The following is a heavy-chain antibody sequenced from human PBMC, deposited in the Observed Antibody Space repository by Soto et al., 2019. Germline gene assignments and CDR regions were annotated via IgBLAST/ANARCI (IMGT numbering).Heavy chain of an antibody. CDR2: ISSSSSTI. J-gene: IGHJ4*02. Sequence: EVQLVESGGGLVQPGGSLRLSCAASGFTFSSYSMNWVRQAPGKGLEWVSYISSSSSTIYYADSVKGRFTISRDNAKNSLYLQMNSLRAEDTAFYYCARHPSAAARHWGQGTLVTVSS. CDR1: GFTFSSYS. CDR3: ARHPSAAARH. D-gene: IGHD6-13*01. V-gene: IGHV3-48*01.